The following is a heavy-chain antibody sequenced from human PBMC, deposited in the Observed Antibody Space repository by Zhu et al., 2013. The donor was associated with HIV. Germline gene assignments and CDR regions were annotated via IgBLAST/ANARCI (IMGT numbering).Heavy chain of an antibody. J-gene: IGHJ4*02. CDR3: ASFPSSGAYY. D-gene: IGHD6-19*01. CDR1: GGSISSYY. V-gene: IGHV4-59*12. Sequence: QVQLQESGPGLVKPSETLSLTCTVSGGSISSYYWSWIRQPPGKGLEWIGYIYYSGSTYYNPSLKSRVTISVDTSKNQFSLKLSSVTAADTAVYYCASFPSSGAYYWGQGTLVTVSS. CDR2: IYYSGST.